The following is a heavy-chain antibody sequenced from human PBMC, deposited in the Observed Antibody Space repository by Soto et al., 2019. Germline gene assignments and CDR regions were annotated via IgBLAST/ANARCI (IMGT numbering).Heavy chain of an antibody. CDR1: GGTFSSYA. J-gene: IGHJ4*02. Sequence: SVKVSFQASGGTFSSYAISWVRQAPGQGLEWMGGIIPIFGTANYAQKFQGRVTITADKSTSTAYMELSSLRSEDTAVYYCARDRSSWYYFDYWGQGTLVTVS. V-gene: IGHV1-69*06. D-gene: IGHD6-13*01. CDR3: ARDRSSWYYFDY. CDR2: IIPIFGTA.